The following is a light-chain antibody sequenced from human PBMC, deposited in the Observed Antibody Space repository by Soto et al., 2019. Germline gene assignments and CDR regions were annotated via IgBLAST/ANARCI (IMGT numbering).Light chain of an antibody. V-gene: IGLV2-14*01. CDR2: EVS. J-gene: IGLJ1*01. Sequence: QSALTQPASVSGSRGQSITISCSGTSSEVGGYKYVSWYQQHPGKAPKLMIYEVSYRPSGVSNRFSGSKSGNTASLTISGLQAEDEADYYCSSYTTTNTLVFGIGTKLTVL. CDR1: SSEVGGYKY. CDR3: SSYTTTNTLV.